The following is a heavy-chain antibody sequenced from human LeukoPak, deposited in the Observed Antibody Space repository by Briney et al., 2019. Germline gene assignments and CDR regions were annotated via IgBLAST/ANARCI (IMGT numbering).Heavy chain of an antibody. CDR2: IYYSGST. CDR3: AGSYTAMVIFDY. D-gene: IGHD5-18*01. CDR1: GGSLSSSSYY. V-gene: IGHV4-39*01. J-gene: IGHJ4*02. Sequence: SETLSLTCTVSGGSLSSSSYYWGWLRQPPGTGLEWIGSIYYSGSTYDNPSLKSRVTIYVETAKNKFSLKLSSVTAADTAVYYCAGSYTAMVIFDYWGQGTLVTVSS.